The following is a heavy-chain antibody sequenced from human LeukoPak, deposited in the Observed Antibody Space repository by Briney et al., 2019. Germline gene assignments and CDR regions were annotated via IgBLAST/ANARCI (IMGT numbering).Heavy chain of an antibody. Sequence: PGGSLRLSCAASGFTFSSYSINWVRQAPGKGLEWVSGISWNSGSIGYADSVKGRFTISRDNAKNSLYLQMNSLRAEDTALYYCAKGEPWEIAAAGLDYWGQGTLVTVSS. CDR2: ISWNSGSI. V-gene: IGHV3-9*01. CDR3: AKGEPWEIAAAGLDY. D-gene: IGHD6-13*01. CDR1: GFTFSSYS. J-gene: IGHJ4*02.